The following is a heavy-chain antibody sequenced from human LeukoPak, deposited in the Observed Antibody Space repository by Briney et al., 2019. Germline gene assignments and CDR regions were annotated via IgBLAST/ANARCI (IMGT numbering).Heavy chain of an antibody. D-gene: IGHD1-26*01. J-gene: IGHJ4*02. V-gene: IGHV3-15*01. CDR2: IKSKTDGGTT. CDR1: GFTFGDYA. CDR3: TTDRRVGAFDY. Sequence: GGSLRLSCTASGFTFGDYAMSWFRQAPGKGLEWVGRIKSKTDGGTTDYAAPVKGRFTISRDDSKNTLYLQMNSLKTEDTAVYYCTTDRRVGAFDYWGQGTLVTVSS.